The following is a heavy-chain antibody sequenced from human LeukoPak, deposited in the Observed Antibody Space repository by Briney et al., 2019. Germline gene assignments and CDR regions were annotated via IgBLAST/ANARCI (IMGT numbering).Heavy chain of an antibody. V-gene: IGHV4-34*01. Sequence: SETLSLTCAVSGGSFSGYYWSWIRQPPGKGLEWIGEINHSGSTNYNPSLKSRVTISVDTSKNQFSLKLSSVTAADTAVYYCARGSSRGYSSSPWGQGTLVTVSS. CDR3: ARGSSRGYSSSP. J-gene: IGHJ5*02. D-gene: IGHD6-13*01. CDR1: GGSFSGYY. CDR2: INHSGST.